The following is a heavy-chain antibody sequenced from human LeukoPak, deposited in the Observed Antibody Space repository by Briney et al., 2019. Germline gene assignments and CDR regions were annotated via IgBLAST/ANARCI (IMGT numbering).Heavy chain of an antibody. CDR2: ISPYNGNT. CDR1: GYTFTSYC. Sequence: ASVKVYCKASGYTFTSYCINWVRQAPGQGLEWVGWISPYNGNTNSAQKLQGRVTMTTDTSTTTAYMELRSLRSDDTAVYYCARTPRGLPSFNWFDPWGQGTLVTVSS. D-gene: IGHD3-10*01. J-gene: IGHJ5*02. CDR3: ARTPRGLPSFNWFDP. V-gene: IGHV1-18*01.